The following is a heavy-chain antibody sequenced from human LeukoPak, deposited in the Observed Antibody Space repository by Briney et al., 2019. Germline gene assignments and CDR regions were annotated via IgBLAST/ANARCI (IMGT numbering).Heavy chain of an antibody. CDR2: ISGYNGNT. J-gene: IGHJ4*02. Sequence: ASVKVSCKASGYTFTSYGISWLRQAPGPGLEWLGWISGYNGNTNYAQKFQGRVTMTTDTPTSTAYMDLRSLKSDDTAVYYCAVHDFYSGGYHFDYWGQGTLVTVSS. V-gene: IGHV1-18*01. D-gene: IGHD3-3*01. CDR1: GYTFTSYG. CDR3: AVHDFYSGGYHFDY.